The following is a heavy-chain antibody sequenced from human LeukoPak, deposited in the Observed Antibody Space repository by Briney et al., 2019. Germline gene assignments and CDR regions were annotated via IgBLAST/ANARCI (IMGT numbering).Heavy chain of an antibody. CDR3: ARDDIAAAGPDYYFDY. V-gene: IGHV3-30*04. CDR1: GFTFSSYA. CDR2: ISYDGSNK. Sequence: PGGSLRLSCAASGFTFSSYAMHWVRQAPGKGLEWVAVISYDGSNKYYADSVKGRFTISRDNSKNTLYLQMNSLRDEDTAVYYCARDDIAAAGPDYYFDYWGQGTLVTVSS. J-gene: IGHJ4*02. D-gene: IGHD6-13*01.